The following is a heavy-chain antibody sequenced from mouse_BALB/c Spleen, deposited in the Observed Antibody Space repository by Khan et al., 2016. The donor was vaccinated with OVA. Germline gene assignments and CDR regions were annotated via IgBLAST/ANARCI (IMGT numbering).Heavy chain of an antibody. CDR1: GFTFNSYG. CDR2: ISGDSNTI. Sequence: EVELVESGGGLVQPGGSRKLSCAASGFTFNSYGMHWVRQAPEKGLEWVAYISGDSNTIYYTATVKGRFTISRDTPKNTLFLQMTSLMSEDTAMYYCATSYFYGYYFDYWGPGTTLTVS. V-gene: IGHV5-17*02. D-gene: IGHD1-1*01. J-gene: IGHJ2*01. CDR3: ATSYFYGYYFDY.